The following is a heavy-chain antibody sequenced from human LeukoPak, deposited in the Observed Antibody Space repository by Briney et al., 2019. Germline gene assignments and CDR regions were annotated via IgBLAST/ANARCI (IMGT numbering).Heavy chain of an antibody. CDR3: ARALKYCGGDCYSQPTLSFDY. V-gene: IGHV4-39*07. CDR1: GGSISSSSYY. Sequence: PSETLSVICTVSGGSISSSSYYWGWIRQPPGKGLEWIGSIYYSGSTYYNPSLKSRVTISVDTSKNQFSLKLSSVTAADTAVYYCARALKYCGGDCYSQPTLSFDYWGQGTLVTVSS. D-gene: IGHD2-21*02. J-gene: IGHJ4*02. CDR2: IYYSGST.